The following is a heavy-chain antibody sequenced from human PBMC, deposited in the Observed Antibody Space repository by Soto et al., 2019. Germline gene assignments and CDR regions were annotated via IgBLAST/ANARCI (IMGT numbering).Heavy chain of an antibody. CDR3: AREGYSSSWTGNLTYYYYGMDV. CDR1: GGTFSSYA. D-gene: IGHD6-13*01. CDR2: IIPIFGTA. V-gene: IGHV1-69*13. Sequence: GASVKVSCKASGGTFSSYAISWVRQAPGQGLEWMGGIIPIFGTANYAQKFQGRVTITADESTSTAYMELSSLRSEDTAVYYCAREGYSSSWTGNLTYYYYGMDVWGQGTTVTVSS. J-gene: IGHJ6*02.